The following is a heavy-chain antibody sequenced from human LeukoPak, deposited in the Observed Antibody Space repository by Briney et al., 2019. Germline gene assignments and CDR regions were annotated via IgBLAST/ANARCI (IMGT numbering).Heavy chain of an antibody. CDR3: ARHSGSYSAYDAFDI. V-gene: IGHV3-30-3*01. Sequence: GGSLRLSCAASGFTFSSYAIHWVRQAPGKGLEWAAVISYGGSNKYYADSVKGRFTISRDNSKNTLYLQMNSLRAEDTAVYYCARHSGSYSAYDAFDIWGQGTMVTVSS. D-gene: IGHD1-26*01. J-gene: IGHJ3*02. CDR1: GFTFSSYA. CDR2: ISYGGSNK.